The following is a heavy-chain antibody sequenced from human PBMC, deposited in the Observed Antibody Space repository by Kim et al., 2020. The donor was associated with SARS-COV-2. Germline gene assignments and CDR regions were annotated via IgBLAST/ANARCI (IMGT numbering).Heavy chain of an antibody. Sequence: SQTLSLTCVISGDSVSSDSGGWNWIRQSPSRGLEWLGRTYYRSKWYIDYAVSVKSRITINPDTSKNQFSLQLKSVTPEDTAMYYCVRGSAFDIWGQRTMVTVSS. CDR3: VRGSAFDI. J-gene: IGHJ3*02. V-gene: IGHV6-1*01. CDR2: TYYRSKWYI. CDR1: GDSVSSDSGG.